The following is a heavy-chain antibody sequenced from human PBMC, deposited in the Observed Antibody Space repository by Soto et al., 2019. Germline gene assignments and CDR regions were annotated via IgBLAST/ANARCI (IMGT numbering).Heavy chain of an antibody. CDR3: ARDRVESGYPEYFQH. Sequence: SGGSLRLSCAASGFTFDSYAMTWVRQAPGRGLEWVSTMSSSDTSTYYADSVKGRFIISRDNSKNTLYLQMNSLRAEDTAVYYCARDRVESGYPEYFQHWGQGTLVTVSS. D-gene: IGHD3-22*01. CDR2: MSSSDTST. CDR1: GFTFDSYA. V-gene: IGHV3-23*01. J-gene: IGHJ1*01.